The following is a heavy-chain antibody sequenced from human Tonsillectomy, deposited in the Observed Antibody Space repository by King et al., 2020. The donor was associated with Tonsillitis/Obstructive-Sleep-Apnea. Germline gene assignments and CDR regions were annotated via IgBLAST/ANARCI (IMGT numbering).Heavy chain of an antibody. V-gene: IGHV1-69*10. CDR3: ARVQSHRYVSSTSGWGWFDP. D-gene: IGHD2-2*01. CDR2: IIPILGIA. J-gene: IGHJ5*02. CDR1: GGTFSSYA. Sequence: VQLVESGAEVKKPGSSVKVSCKASGGTFSSYAISWVRQAPGQGLEWMGGIIPILGIANYAQKFQGRVTITADKSTSTAYMELSSLRSEDTAVYYCARVQSHRYVSSTSGWGWFDPWGQGTLVTVSS.